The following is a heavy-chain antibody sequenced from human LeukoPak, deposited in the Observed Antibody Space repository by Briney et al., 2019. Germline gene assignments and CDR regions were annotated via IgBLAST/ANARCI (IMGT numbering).Heavy chain of an antibody. CDR3: AKRYCTNGVCYRVYGMDV. CDR1: GFTFNNYA. D-gene: IGHD2-8*01. CDR2: ISGSGGTT. V-gene: IGHV3-23*01. J-gene: IGHJ6*02. Sequence: TGGSLRLSCAASGFTFNNYAMNWVRQAPGKGLEWVSVISGSGGTTYYADSVKGRFTISRDSSKNTLYLQMNSLRAEDTAVYYCAKRYCTNGVCYRVYGMDVWGQGTTVTVSS.